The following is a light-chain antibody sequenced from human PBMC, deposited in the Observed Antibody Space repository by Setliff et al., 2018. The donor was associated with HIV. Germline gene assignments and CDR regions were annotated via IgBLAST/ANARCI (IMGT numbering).Light chain of an antibody. CDR1: QTITNW. CDR3: QQYRTYYPT. CDR2: KAS. V-gene: IGKV1-5*03. Sequence: EIQMTQSPSTLSASVGDRVTISCRASQTITNWLAWYQQKPGKAPKLLIYKASSLESGVPSRFSGSGSGTEFTLTISGLQPGDFATYYCQQYRTYYPTFGQGTKVDIK. J-gene: IGKJ1*01.